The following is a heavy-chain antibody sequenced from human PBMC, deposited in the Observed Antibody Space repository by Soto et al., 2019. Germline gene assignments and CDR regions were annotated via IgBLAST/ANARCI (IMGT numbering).Heavy chain of an antibody. CDR1: GFALSSYS. CDR3: ARDKQRFLVIDY. D-gene: IGHD3-3*01. J-gene: IGHJ4*02. Sequence: GGSLRLSCAASGFALSSYSMNWVRQTPGKGLEWISYISRSSGTIYYADSVKGRFTISRDNAKNSLFLQMSSLRDEDTAVYYCARDKQRFLVIDYWGQGTLVTVSS. V-gene: IGHV3-48*02. CDR2: ISRSSGTI.